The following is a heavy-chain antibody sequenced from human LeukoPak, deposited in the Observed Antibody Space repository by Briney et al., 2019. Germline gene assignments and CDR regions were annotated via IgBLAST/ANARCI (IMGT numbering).Heavy chain of an antibody. CDR1: GGSISSYY. CDR2: IYYSGST. Sequence: SETLSLTCTVSGGSISSYYWSWIRRAPGKGLEWIGYIYYSGSTNYNPSLKSRVTISVDTSKNQFSLKLSSVTAADTAVYYRARDGYSSAGWFGPWGQGTLVTVSS. V-gene: IGHV4-59*01. D-gene: IGHD6-25*01. J-gene: IGHJ5*02. CDR3: ARDGYSSAGWFGP.